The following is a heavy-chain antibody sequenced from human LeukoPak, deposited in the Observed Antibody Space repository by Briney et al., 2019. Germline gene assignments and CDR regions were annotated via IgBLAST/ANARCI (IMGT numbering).Heavy chain of an antibody. Sequence: GGSLRLSGAASGFTFSNYNLKWVRQAPGKGLEWVSSISSGSGTIYYADSVRGRFSISRDNAKNSRYLQMNSLRDEDTAVYYCARAQAGGDSYYDSGTSPNIHYWGQGTLVTVSS. D-gene: IGHD3-16*01. CDR2: ISSGSGTI. V-gene: IGHV3-48*02. J-gene: IGHJ4*02. CDR1: GFTFSNYN. CDR3: ARAQAGGDSYYDSGTSPNIHY.